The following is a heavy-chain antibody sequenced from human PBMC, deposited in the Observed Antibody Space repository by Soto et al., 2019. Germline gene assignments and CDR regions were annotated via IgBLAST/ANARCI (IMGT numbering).Heavy chain of an antibody. D-gene: IGHD2-8*02. J-gene: IGHJ4*02. CDR1: GGSFSRYY. CDR3: ARDKITGLFDY. Sequence: QVQLQQWGAGLLKPSETLSLTCAVYGGSFSRYYWTWIRQPPGTGLEWIGEINHSGSTNYNPSLKSRVTISVDTSKNQFSLKLTSVTAADTAVYYCARDKITGLFDYWGQGTLVTVSS. V-gene: IGHV4-34*01. CDR2: INHSGST.